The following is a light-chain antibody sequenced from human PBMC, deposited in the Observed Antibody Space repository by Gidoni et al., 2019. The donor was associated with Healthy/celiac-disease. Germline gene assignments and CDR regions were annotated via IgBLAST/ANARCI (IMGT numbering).Light chain of an antibody. Sequence: EIVLTQSPGTLSLSPAEIATLSCRASQTVSSSYLAWYQQKPGQAPSLLIYGASSRATGIPDMFSGSGSGTDFTLTISRLEPEDFAVYYCQQYGSSPRTFGQGTKVEIK. CDR3: QQYGSSPRT. CDR2: GAS. J-gene: IGKJ1*01. V-gene: IGKV3-20*01. CDR1: QTVSSSY.